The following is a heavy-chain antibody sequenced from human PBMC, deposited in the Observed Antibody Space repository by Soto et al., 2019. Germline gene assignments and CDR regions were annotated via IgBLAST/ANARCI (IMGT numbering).Heavy chain of an antibody. Sequence: QVQLQESGPGLVKPAETLSLACTVSGGSVTSRTYYWSWIRQPPGKGLGWIGNVYYTVSTDYNPSLKSLVTISLDPSKNQSSLKLTSVTAANTAVYYSARKAEFDWLRKFDYWGQGILVTVSS. CDR1: GGSVTSRTYY. J-gene: IGHJ4*02. V-gene: IGHV4-61*01. CDR2: VYYTVST. D-gene: IGHD3-9*01. CDR3: ARKAEFDWLRKFDY.